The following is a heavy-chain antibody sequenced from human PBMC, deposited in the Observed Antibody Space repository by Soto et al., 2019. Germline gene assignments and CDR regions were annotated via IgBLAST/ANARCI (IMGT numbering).Heavy chain of an antibody. CDR1: GYTFTSYG. CDR3: ARDLYCTNGVCYMDFDY. V-gene: IGHV1-18*04. CDR2: ISAYNGNT. Sequence: ASVKVSCKASGYTFTSYGISWVRQAPGQGLEWMGWISAYNGNTNYAQKLQGRVTMTTDTSTSTAYMELRSLRSGDTAVYYRARDLYCTNGVCYMDFDYWGQGTLVTVSS. J-gene: IGHJ4*02. D-gene: IGHD2-8*01.